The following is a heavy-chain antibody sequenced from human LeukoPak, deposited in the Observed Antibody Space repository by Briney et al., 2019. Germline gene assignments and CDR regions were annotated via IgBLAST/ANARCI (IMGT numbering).Heavy chain of an antibody. V-gene: IGHV3-74*01. D-gene: IGHD1-1*01. J-gene: IGHJ5*02. CDR2: INNEGSST. Sequence: GGSLRFSCAASGFTFSGYWMHWVRQAPGKGLVWVSRINNEGSSTAYADSVKGRFAISRDNAKNTLYLQMNNLRAEDTAVYYCARGTVRLDPWGQGTLVTVSS. CDR1: GFTFSGYW. CDR3: ARGTVRLDP.